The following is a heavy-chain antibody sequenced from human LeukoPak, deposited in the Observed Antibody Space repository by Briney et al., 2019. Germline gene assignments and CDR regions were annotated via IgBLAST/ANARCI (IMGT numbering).Heavy chain of an antibody. Sequence: GGSLRLSCAASGFTFSSYAMSWVRQAPGKGLEWVSAISGSGGSTYYADSVKGRFTISRDNSKNTLYLQMNSLRAEDTAVYYCAKASLPLQRGWQWLVVGVGYFDYWGQGTLVTVSS. CDR2: ISGSGGST. J-gene: IGHJ4*02. CDR1: GFTFSSYA. CDR3: AKASLPLQRGWQWLVVGVGYFDY. V-gene: IGHV3-23*01. D-gene: IGHD6-19*01.